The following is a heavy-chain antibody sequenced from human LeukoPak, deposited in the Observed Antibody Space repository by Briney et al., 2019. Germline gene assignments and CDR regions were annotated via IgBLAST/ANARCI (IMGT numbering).Heavy chain of an antibody. V-gene: IGHV3-30*03. J-gene: IGHJ4*02. CDR2: ISYDGSNK. CDR3: ALVRYFDWLYDY. Sequence: PGRSLRLSCAASGFTFSSYGMHWVRQAPGKGLEWVAVISYDGSNKYYADSVKGRFTISRDNSKNTLYLQMNSLRAEDTAVYYCALVRYFDWLYDYWGQGTLVTVPS. D-gene: IGHD3-9*01. CDR1: GFTFSSYG.